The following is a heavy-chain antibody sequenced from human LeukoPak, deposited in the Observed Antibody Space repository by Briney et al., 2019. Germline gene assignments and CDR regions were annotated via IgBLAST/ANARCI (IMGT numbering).Heavy chain of an antibody. CDR2: IIPIFGTA. Sequence: ASVKVSCKASGGTFSSYAISWVRQAPGQGLEWMGGIIPIFGTANYAQKFQGRVTITADESTSTAYMELSSLRSEDTAVYYCARDWRPSYGSGIGHYGMDVWGQGTTVTVSS. CDR1: GGTFSSYA. J-gene: IGHJ6*02. D-gene: IGHD3-10*01. CDR3: ARDWRPSYGSGIGHYGMDV. V-gene: IGHV1-69*13.